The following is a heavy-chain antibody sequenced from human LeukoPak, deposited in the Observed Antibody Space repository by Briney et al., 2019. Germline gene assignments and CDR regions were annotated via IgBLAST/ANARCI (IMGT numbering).Heavy chain of an antibody. D-gene: IGHD5-18*01. J-gene: IGHJ5*02. CDR3: ARSAYNYGYVHFDH. CDR1: GYTFTGYY. V-gene: IGHV1-2*02. CDR2: INPNSGGT. Sequence: ASVKVSCKASGYTFTGYYMHWVRQAPGQGLEWMGWINPNSGGTNYAQKFQGRVTMTRDTSISTAYMELSRLRSDDTAVYYCARSAYNYGYVHFDHWGQGTLVIVSS.